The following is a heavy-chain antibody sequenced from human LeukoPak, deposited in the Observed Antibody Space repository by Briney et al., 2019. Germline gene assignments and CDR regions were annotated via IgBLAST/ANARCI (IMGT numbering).Heavy chain of an antibody. Sequence: GGSLRLSCAASGFIFTSAWMSWVRQAPGKGLEWVGLIKHKTDGGTTDYAAPVKGRFTISREDSKNMLYLQMSTLKIEDTGVYYWKTGATGRWGRATLVSVSS. CDR2: IKHKTDGGTT. J-gene: IGHJ2*01. V-gene: IGHV3-15*01. CDR3: KTGATGR. CDR1: GFIFTSAW. D-gene: IGHD5-12*01.